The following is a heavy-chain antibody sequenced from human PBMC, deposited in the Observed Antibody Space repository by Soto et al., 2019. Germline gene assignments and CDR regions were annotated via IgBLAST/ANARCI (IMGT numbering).Heavy chain of an antibody. CDR3: ARHHGPTTSDKWFDP. CDR2: ISTYSGDT. CDR1: GYTFFTYD. V-gene: IGHV1-18*01. Sequence: QVHLVQSGVEVKTPGASVKVSCQASGYTFFTYDIIWVRQAPGQGLEWMGWISTYSGDTKYAQKFQGRVTMTTDTSTTTAYLELRSLRSDDTAVYYCARHHGPTTSDKWFDPWGQGNLVTVSS. J-gene: IGHJ5*02. D-gene: IGHD5-12*01.